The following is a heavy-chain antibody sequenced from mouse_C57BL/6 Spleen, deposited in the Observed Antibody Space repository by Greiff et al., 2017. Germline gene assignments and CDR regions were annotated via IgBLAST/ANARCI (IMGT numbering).Heavy chain of an antibody. J-gene: IGHJ4*01. V-gene: IGHV5-6*01. Sequence: EVQLVESGGDLVKPGGSLKLSCAASGFTFSSYGMSWVRQTPDKRLEWVATISSGGSYTYYPDSVKGRFTISRDNAKHTLYLQRSSLKSEDTAMYYCARGRHAMDYWGQGTSVTVSS. CDR3: ARGRHAMDY. CDR1: GFTFSSYG. CDR2: ISSGGSYT.